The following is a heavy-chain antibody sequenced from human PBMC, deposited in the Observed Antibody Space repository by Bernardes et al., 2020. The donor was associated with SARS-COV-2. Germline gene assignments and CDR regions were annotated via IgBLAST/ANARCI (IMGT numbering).Heavy chain of an antibody. V-gene: IGHV3-23*01. CDR1: GFTFSSFP. CDR2: IHYNGVNT. CDR3: AIDLAFNDLVHI. D-gene: IGHD2-8*01. Sequence: GGSLRLSCAASGFTFSSFPMTWVRQAPGKGLDWVATIHYNGVNTHYADNVEGRFTISRDNTNAVLFLQMDSLRAEDTALYYCAIDLAFNDLVHIWGQGTMVTVSS. J-gene: IGHJ3*02.